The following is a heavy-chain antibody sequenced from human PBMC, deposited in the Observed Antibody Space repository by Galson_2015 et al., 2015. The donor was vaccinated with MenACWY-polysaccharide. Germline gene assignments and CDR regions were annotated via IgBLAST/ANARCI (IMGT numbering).Heavy chain of an antibody. J-gene: IGHJ4*02. CDR1: GFTFNRFS. CDR2: IGATGGDT. V-gene: IGHV3-23*01. Sequence: SLRLSCAASGFTFNRFSMSWVRQAPMKGLEWVSGIGATGGDTHYADPAKGRFSISRDNSKNTLFLQMNSLRAEDTAIYYCASDRITGDSRWEFDYWGQGILVTVSA. CDR3: ASDRITGDSRWEFDY. D-gene: IGHD7-27*01.